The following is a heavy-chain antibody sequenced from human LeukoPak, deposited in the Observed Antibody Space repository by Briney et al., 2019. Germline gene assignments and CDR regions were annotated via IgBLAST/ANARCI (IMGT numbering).Heavy chain of an antibody. D-gene: IGHD3-9*01. CDR1: GFSFSNYW. CDR3: AKVQGTYYGILTGYGVDV. J-gene: IGHJ6*02. Sequence: PGESLRLSCAASGFSFSNYWMNWVRQAPGKGLEWVASIKHDGSEKYYVDSVKGRFTISRDNAKNTLYLQMNSLRAEDTAVYYCAKVQGTYYGILTGYGVDVWGQGTTVTV. CDR2: IKHDGSEK. V-gene: IGHV3-7*02.